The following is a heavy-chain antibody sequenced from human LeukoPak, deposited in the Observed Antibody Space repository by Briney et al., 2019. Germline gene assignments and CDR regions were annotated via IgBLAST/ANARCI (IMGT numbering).Heavy chain of an antibody. Sequence: GASVKVSCKASGYTFTGYYMHWVRQAPGQGLEWMGWINPNSGGTNYAQKFQGRVTMTRDTSISTAYMELSRLRSDDTAVYYCAREVVPAATSGYMDVWGKGTTVTVSS. CDR1: GYTFTGYY. D-gene: IGHD2-2*01. CDR2: INPNSGGT. V-gene: IGHV1-2*02. J-gene: IGHJ6*03. CDR3: AREVVPAATSGYMDV.